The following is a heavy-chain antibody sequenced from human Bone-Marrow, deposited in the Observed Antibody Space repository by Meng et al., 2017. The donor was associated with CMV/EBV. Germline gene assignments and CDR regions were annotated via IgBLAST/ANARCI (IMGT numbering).Heavy chain of an antibody. CDR2: IYYSGRT. D-gene: IGHD2-21*01. V-gene: IGHV4-61*08. CDR1: GGSISSGDYY. J-gene: IGHJ5*02. CDR3: ARGGDGHYPGNP. Sequence: SETLSLTCTVSGGSISSGDYYWSWIRQPPGKGLEWIGYIYYSGRTNYNPTLKSRVTISVDTSKNQFSLKMSSVTAADTAVYYCARGGDGHYPGNPWGQGTLVTVSS.